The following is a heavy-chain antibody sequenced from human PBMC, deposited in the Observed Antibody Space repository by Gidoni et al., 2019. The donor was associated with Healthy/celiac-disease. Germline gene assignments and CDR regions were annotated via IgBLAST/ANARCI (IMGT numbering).Heavy chain of an antibody. CDR2: ISSSGSTI. Sequence: EVQLVESGGGLVQPGGSLRLSCAASGFTFSSYEMNWVRQAPGKGLEWVSYISSSGSTIYYADSVKGRFTISRDKAKNSLYLQMNSLRAEDTAVYYCARDPDGLRYFDYWGQGTLVTVSS. V-gene: IGHV3-48*03. J-gene: IGHJ4*02. CDR1: GFTFSSYE. CDR3: ARDPDGLRYFDY. D-gene: IGHD3-9*01.